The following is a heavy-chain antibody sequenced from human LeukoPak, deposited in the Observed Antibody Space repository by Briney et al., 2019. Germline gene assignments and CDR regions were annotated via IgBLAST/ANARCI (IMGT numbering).Heavy chain of an antibody. CDR1: GYTFTSYY. Sequence: ASVKVSCKASGYTFTSYYMHRVRQAPGQGLEWMGIINPSGGSTSYAQKFQGRVTMTRDTSTSTVYMELSSLRSEDTAVYYCARELVSAAFDYWGQGTLVTVSS. J-gene: IGHJ4*02. V-gene: IGHV1-46*01. CDR2: INPSGGST. CDR3: ARELVSAAFDY. D-gene: IGHD6-13*01.